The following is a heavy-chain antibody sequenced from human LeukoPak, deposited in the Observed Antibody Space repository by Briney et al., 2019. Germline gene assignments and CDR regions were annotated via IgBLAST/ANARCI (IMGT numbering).Heavy chain of an antibody. Sequence: GGSLRLSCAASGFTFSSYGMHWVRQAPGKGLEWVTFIRYDGSTKYYTDSVKGRFTISSDNSKNTLYLQMNSLRVEDTAVYYCAKGYCSGTSCYSGLDWGQGTLVTVSS. D-gene: IGHD2-2*01. CDR1: GFTFSSYG. CDR2: IRYDGSTK. CDR3: AKGYCSGTSCYSGLD. V-gene: IGHV3-30*02. J-gene: IGHJ4*02.